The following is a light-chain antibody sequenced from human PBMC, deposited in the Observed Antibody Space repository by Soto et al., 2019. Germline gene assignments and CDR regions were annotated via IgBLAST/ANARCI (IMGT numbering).Light chain of an antibody. CDR1: QSVSSSY. Sequence: EIVLTQSPGTLSLSPGERATLSCRASQSVSSSYLAWYQQKPGQAPRRLIYGASSRATGIPDRFSGSGSGTDFTITISRLEPEDFAVYYCQQYGSSPFTFDPGTTVGIK. V-gene: IGKV3-20*01. J-gene: IGKJ3*01. CDR2: GAS. CDR3: QQYGSSPFT.